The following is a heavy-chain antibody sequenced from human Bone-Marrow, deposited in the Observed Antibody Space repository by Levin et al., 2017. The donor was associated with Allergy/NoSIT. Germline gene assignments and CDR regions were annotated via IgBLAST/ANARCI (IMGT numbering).Heavy chain of an antibody. J-gene: IGHJ6*02. CDR3: AMTSRLVMVIASPGGDYYGMDV. V-gene: IGHV1-69*04. Sequence: EASVKVSCKASGGTLNSYAINWVRQAPGQGLEWMGRIVPNLGVANYAQRFQGRVTFTADKDTTTAYMDLSSLTSEDTAVYHCAMTSRLVMVIASPGGDYYGMDVWGQGTSVTVSS. D-gene: IGHD5/OR15-5a*01. CDR1: GGTLNSYA. CDR2: IVPNLGVA.